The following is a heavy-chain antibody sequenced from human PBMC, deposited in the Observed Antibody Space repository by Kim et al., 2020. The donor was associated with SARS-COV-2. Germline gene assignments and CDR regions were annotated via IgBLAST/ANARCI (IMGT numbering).Heavy chain of an antibody. D-gene: IGHD3-10*01. J-gene: IGHJ6*02. V-gene: IGHV1-69*01. Sequence: KFQGRVTITADESTSTAYMELSSLRSEDTAVYYCARRGSGSYYQNYGMDVWGQGTTVTVSS. CDR3: ARRGSGSYYQNYGMDV.